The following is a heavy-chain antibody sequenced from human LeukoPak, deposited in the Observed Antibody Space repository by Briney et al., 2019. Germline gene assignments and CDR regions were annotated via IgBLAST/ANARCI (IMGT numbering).Heavy chain of an antibody. J-gene: IGHJ5*02. V-gene: IGHV4-34*01. CDR2: INARGDT. CDR1: GWSFNDHY. Sequence: SETLSLTCAVYGWSFNDHYWNWIRQPPGKGLEWIGEINARGDTNFNPSLKSRVTISVDTSKNQSSLTLRSMIAADTAVYYCARGQVPAARGYNWFDPWGQGTLVTVSS. CDR3: ARGQVPAARGYNWFDP. D-gene: IGHD2-2*01.